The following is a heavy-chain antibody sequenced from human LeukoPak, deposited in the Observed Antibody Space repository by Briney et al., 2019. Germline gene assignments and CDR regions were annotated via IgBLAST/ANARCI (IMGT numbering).Heavy chain of an antibody. D-gene: IGHD2-2*01. Sequence: PSESLSLTCAVYGGSFSGYYWSWSRHPPGKGREWMGEINHRGITNYNPSLRSRVTISVDTSTNQFSLKLSSVTAADTAVYYCVSTSSTSDDAFDIWGQGTMVPVSS. CDR1: GGSFSGYY. V-gene: IGHV4-34*01. J-gene: IGHJ3*02. CDR3: VSTSSTSDDAFDI. CDR2: INHRGIT.